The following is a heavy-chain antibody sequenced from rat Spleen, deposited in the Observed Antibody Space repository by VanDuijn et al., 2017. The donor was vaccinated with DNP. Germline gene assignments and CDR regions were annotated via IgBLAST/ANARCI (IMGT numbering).Heavy chain of an antibody. CDR1: GFTFSDYY. D-gene: IGHD5-1*01. J-gene: IGHJ2*01. CDR3: TREGTGTGYFDY. CDR2: ISYDGGST. V-gene: IGHV5-20*01. Sequence: EVQLVESGGGLVQPGRSLKLSCAASGFTFSDYYMAWVRQAPTKGLEWVAYISYDGGSTYYGDSVKGRFTISRDDATSTLYLQMNSLRSEDTATYYCTREGTGTGYFDYWGQGVMVTVSS.